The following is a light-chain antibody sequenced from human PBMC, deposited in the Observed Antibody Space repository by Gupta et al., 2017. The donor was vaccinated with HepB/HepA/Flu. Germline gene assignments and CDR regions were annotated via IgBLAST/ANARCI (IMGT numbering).Light chain of an antibody. V-gene: IGKV2-28*01. J-gene: IGKJ5*01. CDR2: LGS. CDR1: QNRLHTNGFYY. CDR3: RQALQAPLT. Sequence: DNVMTQSLLFLPVTPADPAPISCRSSQNRLHTNGFYYVDWYLQKPGQSPQLLIYLGSNRASGVPDRFSGSGSGTDFTLKISRVEAEDFGVYYCRQALQAPLTFGEGTQVEIK.